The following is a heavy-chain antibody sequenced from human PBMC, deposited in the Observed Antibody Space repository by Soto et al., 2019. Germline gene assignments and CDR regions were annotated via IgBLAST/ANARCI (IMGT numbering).Heavy chain of an antibody. CDR2: IYYSGST. Sequence: SETLSLTCTVSGGSIRNGGYYWTWIRQHPGKGLEWIGYIYYSGSTYYNLSLKSRVTISIDTSKNQFSLKLSSVTAADTAVYYCARENYDSIGWLDHWGQGTLVTVSS. CDR1: GGSIRNGGYY. CDR3: ARENYDSIGWLDH. J-gene: IGHJ4*02. D-gene: IGHD3-22*01. V-gene: IGHV4-31*03.